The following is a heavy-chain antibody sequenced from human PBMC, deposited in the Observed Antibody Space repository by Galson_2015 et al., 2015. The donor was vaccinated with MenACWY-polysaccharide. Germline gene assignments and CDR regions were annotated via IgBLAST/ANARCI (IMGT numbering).Heavy chain of an antibody. D-gene: IGHD2-15*01. CDR1: GFSFNTYA. CDR3: ARDRGHSSGGSRYYFSYGMDV. CDR2: LSATGGTI. Sequence: SLRLSCAASGFSFNTYAMTWVRQAPGKGLEWVSSLSATGGTIYYADSVKGRFAISRDNSKNVLYLQMNSLRAEDTAVYYCARDRGHSSGGSRYYFSYGMDVWGQGTTVTVSS. J-gene: IGHJ6*02. V-gene: IGHV3-23*01.